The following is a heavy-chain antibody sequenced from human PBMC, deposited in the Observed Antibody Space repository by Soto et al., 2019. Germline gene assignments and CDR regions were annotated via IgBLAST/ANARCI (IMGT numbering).Heavy chain of an antibody. CDR3: AKDYGSVWLQCFDY. V-gene: IGHV3-30*18. Sequence: GGSLRLSCAASGFTFSSYGMHWVRQAPGKGLEWVAVISYDGSNKYYADSVKGRFTISRDNSKNTLYLQMNSLRAEDTAVYYCAKDYGSVWLQCFDYWGQGTLVTVSS. J-gene: IGHJ4*02. CDR2: ISYDGSNK. CDR1: GFTFSSYG. D-gene: IGHD5-12*01.